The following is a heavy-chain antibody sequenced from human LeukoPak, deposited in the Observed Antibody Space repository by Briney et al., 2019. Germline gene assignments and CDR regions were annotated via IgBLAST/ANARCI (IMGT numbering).Heavy chain of an antibody. CDR2: INAGNGNT. CDR1: GGTFSSYA. D-gene: IGHD5-18*01. J-gene: IGHJ4*02. V-gene: IGHV1-3*01. CDR3: AREGSGKYSSLGY. Sequence: GASVKVSCKASGGTFSSYAISWVRQAPGQRLEWMGWINAGNGNTKYSQKFQGRVTITRDTSASTAYMELSSLRSEDTAMYYCAREGSGKYSSLGYWGQGTLVTVSS.